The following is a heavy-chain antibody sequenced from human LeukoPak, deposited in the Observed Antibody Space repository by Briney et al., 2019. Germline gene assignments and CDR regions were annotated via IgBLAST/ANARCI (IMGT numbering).Heavy chain of an antibody. Sequence: NPSETLSLTCTVSGYSISSGYYWAWIRQPSGKGLEWIGYIYYSGSTNYNPSLKSRVTISVDTSKNQFSLKLSSVTAADTAVYYCARTTEGGYTYDYFYYYYMDVWGKGTTVTISS. CDR3: ARTTEGGYTYDYFYYYYMDV. CDR1: GYSISSGYY. V-gene: IGHV4-61*01. CDR2: IYYSGST. J-gene: IGHJ6*03. D-gene: IGHD5-18*01.